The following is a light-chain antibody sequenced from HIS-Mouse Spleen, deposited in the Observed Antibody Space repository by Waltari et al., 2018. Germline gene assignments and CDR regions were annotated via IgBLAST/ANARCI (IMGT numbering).Light chain of an antibody. Sequence: EIELTQSPATLSLSPGERATLSCRASQSVSSYLAWYQKKPGQAPRLLIYDASNRATGIPARFSGSGSGADFTLTISSLEPEDFAVYCCQQRSNWLTFGGGTKVEIK. CDR1: QSVSSY. CDR3: QQRSNWLT. J-gene: IGKJ4*01. CDR2: DAS. V-gene: IGKV3-11*01.